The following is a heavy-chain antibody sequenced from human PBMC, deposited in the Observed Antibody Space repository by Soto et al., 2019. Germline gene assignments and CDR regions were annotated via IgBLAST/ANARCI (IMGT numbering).Heavy chain of an antibody. CDR1: GFTFSSYW. V-gene: IGHV3-7*01. CDR2: IKQDGSEK. CDR3: ARVTDYYESSGYFDY. J-gene: IGHJ4*02. Sequence: EVPLVESGGGLVQPGGSLRLSCAASGFTFSSYWMSWVRQAPGKGLEWVAHIKQDGSEKYYVDSVKGRFTISRDNAKNSLNLQMNSLRAEDTAVYYCARVTDYYESSGYFDYWGQGTLVTVSS. D-gene: IGHD3-22*01.